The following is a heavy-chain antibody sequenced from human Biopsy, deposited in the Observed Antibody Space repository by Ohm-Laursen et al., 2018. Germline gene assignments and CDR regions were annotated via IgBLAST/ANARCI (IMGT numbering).Heavy chain of an antibody. V-gene: IGHV1-2*02. CDR3: ARVPAYPSIDGYYGLDL. D-gene: IGHD3-9*01. J-gene: IGHJ6*02. CDR1: GYTFAGYY. CDR2: INPNSGNA. Sequence: ASVKVSCKASGYTFAGYYLHWVRQAPGHGLEWMGWINPNSGNANYAQSFQGRLTVTRVTSISTAYMELTSLTFDDTAIYYCARVPAYPSIDGYYGLDLWGRGTTVIVSS.